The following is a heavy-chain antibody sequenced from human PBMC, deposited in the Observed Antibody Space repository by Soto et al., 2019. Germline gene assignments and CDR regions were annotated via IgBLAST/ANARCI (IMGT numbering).Heavy chain of an antibody. V-gene: IGHV1-18*01. J-gene: IGHJ5*02. Sequence: ASVNVSCKPSGYTFTSYGISWVRQAPGQRLEWMGWISAYNGNKNYGQKLQGRVTMTTDTSTSTAYMELRSLRSDDTAVYYCARDRLIAYRSSRNSSDPWGSGPMCTLST. D-gene: IGHD6-13*01. CDR1: GYTFTSYG. CDR2: ISAYNGNK. CDR3: ARDRLIAYRSSRNSSDP.